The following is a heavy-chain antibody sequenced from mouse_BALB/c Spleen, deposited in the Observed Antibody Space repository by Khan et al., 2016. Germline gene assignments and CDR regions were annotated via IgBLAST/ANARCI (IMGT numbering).Heavy chain of an antibody. V-gene: IGHV3-8*02. D-gene: IGHD2-3*01. CDR1: GDSITSGY. J-gene: IGHJ2*01. CDR2: ISYSDDT. CDR3: ATYDGYYFDY. Sequence: EVKLLESGPSLVKPSQTLSLTCSVTGDSITSGYWNWIRKFPGNKLEYMGYISYSDDTYYNPSLESRISITRDTSKNQYFLQLIAVTTEDTATYYCATYDGYYFDYWGQGTTLTVSS.